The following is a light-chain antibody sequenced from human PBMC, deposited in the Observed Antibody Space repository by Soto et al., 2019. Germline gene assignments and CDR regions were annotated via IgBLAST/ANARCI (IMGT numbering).Light chain of an antibody. Sequence: ETVMSQSPATLSVTPGERASLSCRASQRVSSNLAWYQQKPGQAPRLLIYGASARPTGIPARFRGSGSGTDFTLTISSLQSEDFAVYYCQQYNNWPQTFGQGTRVE. V-gene: IGKV3-15*01. CDR3: QQYNNWPQT. J-gene: IGKJ1*01. CDR2: GAS. CDR1: QRVSSN.